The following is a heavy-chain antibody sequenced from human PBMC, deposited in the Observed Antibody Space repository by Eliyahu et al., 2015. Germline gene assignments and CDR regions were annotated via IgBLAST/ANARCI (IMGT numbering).Heavy chain of an antibody. CDR1: GYIFSSFF. CDR3: ARDGASGSVAQGNYYYYYGMDV. J-gene: IGHJ6*02. CDR2: INPTGGDT. V-gene: IGHV1-46*01. D-gene: IGHD3-10*01. Sequence: QEQLVQSGAEVKKPGAAVSLSCKASGYIFSSFFVHWVRQAPGQGLELMGVINPTGGDTTYAQKFQGRITLTRDMSANTVHMELSRLASDDSAVYYCARDGASGSVAQGNYYYYYGMDVWGQGTTVTVSS.